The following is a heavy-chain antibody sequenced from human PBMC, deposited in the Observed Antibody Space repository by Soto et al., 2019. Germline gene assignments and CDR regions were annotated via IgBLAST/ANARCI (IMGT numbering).Heavy chain of an antibody. V-gene: IGHV1-69*01. Sequence: QAQLEQSGGEVKKPGSSVKVSCKASRVAFSKFIVTWVRQAPGLGLEWVGVIIPIFGTANYAQKFQGRVTITADEPTSTSYTEVNNLRSEDTAVYYCPKVKYSSPLGYYYGMDGWGQGTTVTVSS. J-gene: IGHJ6*02. CDR2: IIPIFGTA. CDR1: RVAFSKFI. D-gene: IGHD3-22*01. CDR3: PKVKYSSPLGYYYGMDG.